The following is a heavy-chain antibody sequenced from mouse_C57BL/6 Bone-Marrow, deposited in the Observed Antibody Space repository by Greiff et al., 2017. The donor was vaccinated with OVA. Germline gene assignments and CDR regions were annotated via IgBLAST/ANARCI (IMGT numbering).Heavy chain of an antibody. J-gene: IGHJ2*01. CDR2: IDPSDSYT. V-gene: IGHV1-69*01. CDR1: GYTFTSYW. D-gene: IGHD1-1*01. Sequence: QVQLQQPGAELVMPGASVKLSCKASGYTFTSYWMHWVKQRPGQGLEWIGEIDPSDSYTNYNQKFKGKSTLTVDKSSSTAYMQLSSLTSEDSAVYYGASGTTVVAWNLYYFDDWGKGTTLTVSS. CDR3: ASGTTVVAWNLYYFDD.